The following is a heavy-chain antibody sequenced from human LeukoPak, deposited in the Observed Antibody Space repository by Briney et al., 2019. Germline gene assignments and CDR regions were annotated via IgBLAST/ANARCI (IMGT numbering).Heavy chain of an antibody. D-gene: IGHD3-16*01. CDR2: ISGSGGIT. Sequence: GGSLRLSCAASGFTFSSYDMSWVRQAPGKGLEWVSAISGSGGITYYPDSEKGRFTVSRDNSKNTLYLQMNSLRAEDTAVYYCAKRWGSVSGQRYFDNWGQGTLVTVSS. V-gene: IGHV3-23*01. J-gene: IGHJ4*02. CDR1: GFTFSSYD. CDR3: AKRWGSVSGQRYFDN.